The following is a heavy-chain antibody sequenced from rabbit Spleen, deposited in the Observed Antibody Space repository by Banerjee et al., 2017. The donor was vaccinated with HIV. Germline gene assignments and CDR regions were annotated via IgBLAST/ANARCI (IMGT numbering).Heavy chain of an antibody. CDR2: INIVTGKS. CDR3: AYSGSNYWPFQL. V-gene: IGHV1S45*01. Sequence: QEQLVESAGGLVKPEGSLTLTCKASGVSFSDKDVMCWVRQDPGKGLEWIACINIVTGKSDYASWAKGRFIMSRTSSTTVTLQMTSLTAADTATYFCAYSGSNYWPFQLWGPGTLVTVS. D-gene: IGHD8-1*01. J-gene: IGHJ4*01. CDR1: GVSFSDKDV.